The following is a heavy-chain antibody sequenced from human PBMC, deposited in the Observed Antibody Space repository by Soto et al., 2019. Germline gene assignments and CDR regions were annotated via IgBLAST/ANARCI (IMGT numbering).Heavy chain of an antibody. CDR2: ISAYNGNT. J-gene: IGHJ5*02. Sequence: ASVKVSCKASGYTFTSYAISWVRQAPGQGLEWMGWISAYNGNTNYAQKLQGRVTMTTDTSTTTAYMELSRLGSDDTAVYYCARGGIVVVPAAMNWFDPWGQGTLVTVSS. V-gene: IGHV1-18*01. CDR3: ARGGIVVVPAAMNWFDP. CDR1: GYTFTSYA. D-gene: IGHD2-2*01.